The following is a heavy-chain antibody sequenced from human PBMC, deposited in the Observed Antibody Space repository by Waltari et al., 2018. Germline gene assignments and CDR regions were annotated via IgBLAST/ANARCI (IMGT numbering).Heavy chain of an antibody. CDR1: GGTFSSYS. CDR3: ASLALRREAVAGTV. J-gene: IGHJ4*02. CDR2: IIPILGIA. Sequence: QVQLVQSGAEVKKPGSSVKVSCKASGGTFSSYSVSWVRQAPGQGLEWMGRIIPILGIANDAQKFQGRVTITADKSTSTAYMDLSSLRSEDTAVYYCASLALRREAVAGTVWGQGTLVTVSS. V-gene: IGHV1-69*02. D-gene: IGHD6-19*01.